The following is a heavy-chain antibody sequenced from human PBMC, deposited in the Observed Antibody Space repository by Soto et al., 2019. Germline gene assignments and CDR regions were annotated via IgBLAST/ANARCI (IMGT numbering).Heavy chain of an antibody. CDR3: VRDMQLYRLDS. Sequence: GGSLRLSCAASGFAFSMYAMNWVRQAPGKGLEWVATISYSGTDYADSVKGRFTLSRDNSRSTLSLQMNSLRVEDTAVYYCVRDMQLYRLDSWGQGTLVTVSS. CDR1: GFAFSMYA. J-gene: IGHJ4*02. CDR2: ISYSGT. V-gene: IGHV3-23*01. D-gene: IGHD2-2*01.